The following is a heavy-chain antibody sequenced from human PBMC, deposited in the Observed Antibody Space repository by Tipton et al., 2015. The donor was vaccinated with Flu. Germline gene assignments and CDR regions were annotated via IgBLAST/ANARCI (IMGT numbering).Heavy chain of an antibody. Sequence: TLSLTCTVSGGSITGYFWSWIRQPAGKGLEWVGRVYLSGITDYNPSLTSRVSMSLDKSNNHFSLRLTSVTAADTAVYYCTRGSGETWGPGVLVTVSS. CDR2: VYLSGIT. V-gene: IGHV4-4*07. J-gene: IGHJ5*02. CDR1: GGSITGYF. D-gene: IGHD2-15*01. CDR3: TRGSGET.